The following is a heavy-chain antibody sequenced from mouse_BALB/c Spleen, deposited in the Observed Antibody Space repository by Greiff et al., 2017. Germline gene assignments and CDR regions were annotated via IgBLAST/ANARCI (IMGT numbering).Heavy chain of an antibody. J-gene: IGHJ1*01. CDR1: GYAFSSSW. Sequence: VQLQQSGPELVKPGASVKISCKASGYAFSSSWMNWVKQRPGQGLEWIGRIYPGDGDTNYNGKFKGKATLTADKSSSTAYMQLSSLTSVDSAVYFCARVIYYGNPYWYFDVWGAGTTVTVSS. V-gene: IGHV1-82*01. D-gene: IGHD2-1*01. CDR2: IYPGDGDT. CDR3: ARVIYYGNPYWYFDV.